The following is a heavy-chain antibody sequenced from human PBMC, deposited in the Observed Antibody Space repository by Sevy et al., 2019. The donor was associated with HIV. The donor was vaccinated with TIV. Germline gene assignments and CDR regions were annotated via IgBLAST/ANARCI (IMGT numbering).Heavy chain of an antibody. CDR2: IYYSGNT. CDR1: GDSISTYY. V-gene: IGHV4-59*01. CDR3: ARHWGVTRPFDP. Sequence: SETLSLTCSVFGDSISTYYWTWIRQPPGKGLEWIGYIYYSGNTNFNPSLKRRVTMSVDTSKKQFSLKLSSVTAADTAVYYCARHWGVTRPFDPWGQGTMVTVSS. D-gene: IGHD4-17*01. J-gene: IGHJ5*02.